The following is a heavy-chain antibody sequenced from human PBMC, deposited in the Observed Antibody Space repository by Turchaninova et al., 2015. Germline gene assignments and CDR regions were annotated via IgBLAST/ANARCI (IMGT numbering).Heavy chain of an antibody. V-gene: IGHV4-59*01. CDR1: GGSNSSYA. CDR3: ARGARFLEPFDY. Sequence: HVQLQESGPGLVKPSETLSLPCTVSGGSNSSYAWGWLRQPPGKGLEWIVYIYYSGSTNYNPSLKSRVTISVDTSKNQFSLKLNSVTAADTAVYFCARGARFLEPFDYWGQGTLVTVSS. D-gene: IGHD3-3*01. J-gene: IGHJ4*02. CDR2: IYYSGST.